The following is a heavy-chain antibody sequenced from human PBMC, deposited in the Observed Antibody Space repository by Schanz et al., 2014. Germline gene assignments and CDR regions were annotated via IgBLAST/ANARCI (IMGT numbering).Heavy chain of an antibody. CDR2: MNSKTGNT. Sequence: QVQLVQSGSEVRKPGASVKVSCKASGYIFGSHGMTWVRQAPGQGPELMGWMNSKTGNTGYAQRFQGRLTVTRDTSTSTVNMELSSLRSEDTAVYYCARGGFFDSTSFDSWGQGTLVTVSS. D-gene: IGHD2-2*01. CDR3: ARGGFFDSTSFDS. J-gene: IGHJ4*02. V-gene: IGHV1-8*01. CDR1: GYIFGSHG.